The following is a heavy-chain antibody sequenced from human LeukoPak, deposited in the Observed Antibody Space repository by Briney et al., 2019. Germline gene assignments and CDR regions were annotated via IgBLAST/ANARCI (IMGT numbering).Heavy chain of an antibody. CDR3: ARDGYNYFDF. Sequence: GGSLRLSCAASGFTFRNYYMIWISQAPGKGLEWLSYISSNGNTVYYADSVRGRFTVSRDNVKNSLFVEMNSLRVGDTAVYYCARDGYNYFDFWGQGTLVTVSS. CDR2: ISSNGNTV. V-gene: IGHV3-11*01. D-gene: IGHD1-1*01. J-gene: IGHJ4*02. CDR1: GFTFRNYY.